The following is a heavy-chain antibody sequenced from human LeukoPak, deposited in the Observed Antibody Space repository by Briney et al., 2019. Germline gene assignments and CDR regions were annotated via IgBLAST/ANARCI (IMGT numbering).Heavy chain of an antibody. Sequence: GGSLRLSCAASGFTVSSNYMSWVRQAPGKGLEWVSAISGSGGSTYYADSVKGRFTISRDNSKNTLYLQMNSLRAEDTAVYYCAKDRTYSSSAPSGYWGQGTLVTVSS. J-gene: IGHJ4*02. D-gene: IGHD6-6*01. V-gene: IGHV3-23*01. CDR1: GFTVSSNY. CDR2: ISGSGGST. CDR3: AKDRTYSSSAPSGY.